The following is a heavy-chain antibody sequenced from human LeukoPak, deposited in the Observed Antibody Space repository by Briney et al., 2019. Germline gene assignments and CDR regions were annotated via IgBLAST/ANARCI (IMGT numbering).Heavy chain of an antibody. CDR1: GFTFSSYG. D-gene: IGHD5-18*01. CDR2: IWYDGSNK. CDR3: ARVLGYSYGLNWFDP. Sequence: GRSLRLSCAASGFTFSSYGMHWVRQAPGKGLEWVAVIWYDGSNKYYADSVKGRFTISRDNSKNTLYLQMNSLRAEDTAVYYCARVLGYSYGLNWFDPWGKGTLVTVSS. J-gene: IGHJ5*02. V-gene: IGHV3-33*01.